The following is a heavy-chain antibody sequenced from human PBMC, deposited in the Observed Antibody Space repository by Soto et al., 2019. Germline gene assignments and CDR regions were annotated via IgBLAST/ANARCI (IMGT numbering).Heavy chain of an antibody. D-gene: IGHD3-10*01. CDR2: IYYSGST. V-gene: IGHV4-31*03. CDR1: GGSISSGGYY. J-gene: IGHJ4*02. Sequence: SETLSLTCTVSGGSISSGGYYWSWIRQHPGKGLEWIGYIYYSGSTYYNPSLKSRVTISVDTSKNQFSLKLSSVTAADTAVYYCARSTMVRGVPPVDYWGQGTLVTVSS. CDR3: ARSTMVRGVPPVDY.